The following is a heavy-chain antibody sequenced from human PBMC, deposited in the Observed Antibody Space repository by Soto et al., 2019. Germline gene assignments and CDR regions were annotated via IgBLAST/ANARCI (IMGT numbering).Heavy chain of an antibody. Sequence: EMQLVESGGGLVQPGRSLRLSCAGSGFTFDEYAMHWVRQTPGKGLEWVSGISWNSGTIAYADSVKGRFTISRDNANNSLHLQMNGLRAEDTALYYCAKDRLPIAVAGAIDIWGQGAMVTVSS. D-gene: IGHD6-19*01. CDR2: ISWNSGTI. CDR3: AKDRLPIAVAGAIDI. J-gene: IGHJ3*02. V-gene: IGHV3-9*01. CDR1: GFTFDEYA.